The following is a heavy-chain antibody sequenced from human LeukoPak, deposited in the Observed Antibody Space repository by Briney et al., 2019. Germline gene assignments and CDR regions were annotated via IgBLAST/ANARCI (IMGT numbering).Heavy chain of an antibody. CDR2: LYYSGST. CDR3: ARVNDFWSARRAFDI. J-gene: IGHJ3*02. V-gene: IGHV4-59*01. CDR1: GSSISSFF. Sequence: PSETLSLTCTVSGSSISSFFWSWIRHPPGKGLERIGYLYYSGSTNYNPSLKSRVTISVDTSKNQFSLTLSSVTAADTAVYYCARVNDFWSARRAFDIWGQGTTVTVSS. D-gene: IGHD3-3*01.